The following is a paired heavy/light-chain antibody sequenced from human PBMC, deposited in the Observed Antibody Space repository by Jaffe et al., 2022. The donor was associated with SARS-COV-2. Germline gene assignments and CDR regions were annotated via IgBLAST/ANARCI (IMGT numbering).Light chain of an antibody. V-gene: IGLV2-14*01. CDR1: SSDVGGYDY. Sequence: QSALTQPASVSGSLGQSITISCTGTSSDVGGYDYVSWYQQHPGKAPELMIYDVNNRHSGVSNRFSGSKSGNTASLTISGLQAEDEADYYCSSYTSSSTVVFGGGTKLTVL. CDR3: SSYTSSSTVV. J-gene: IGLJ3*02. CDR2: DVN.
Heavy chain of an antibody. V-gene: IGHV3-21*06. J-gene: IGHJ4*02. Sequence: EVQLVESGGGLVKPGGSLTLSCVASGFTFSTYSMNWVRQAPGKGLEWVSSMGSSSSYIFYADSVKGRFTISRDNAKNSLYLQMSSLRPEDTAVYYCARDLYGDYAVDYWGQGTLVTVSS. CDR2: MGSSSSYI. D-gene: IGHD4-17*01. CDR3: ARDLYGDYAVDY. CDR1: GFTFSTYS.